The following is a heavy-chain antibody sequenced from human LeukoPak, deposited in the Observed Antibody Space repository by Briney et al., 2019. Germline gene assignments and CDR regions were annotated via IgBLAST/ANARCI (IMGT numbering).Heavy chain of an antibody. CDR1: GFTFSSYG. Sequence: GESLRLSCAASGFTFSSYGMHWVRQAPGKGLEWVAVISYDGSNKYYADSVKGRFTISRDNSKNTLYLQMNSLRAEDTAVYYCAKDPRYAARLIDYYYYYYMDVWGKGTTVTVSS. CDR2: ISYDGSNK. CDR3: AKDPRYAARLIDYYYYYYMDV. D-gene: IGHD2-8*01. V-gene: IGHV3-30*18. J-gene: IGHJ6*03.